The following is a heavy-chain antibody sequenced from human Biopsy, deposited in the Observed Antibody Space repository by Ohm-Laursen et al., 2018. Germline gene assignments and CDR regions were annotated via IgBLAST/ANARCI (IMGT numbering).Heavy chain of an antibody. CDR2: VYYTGST. V-gene: IGHV4-59*01. CDR3: ARDRGYYSDRTVPGYFDL. D-gene: IGHD3-22*01. Sequence: VTLSLTCTVSGDSISSYYWSWIPQPPGKGLQWIGYVYYTGSTDYNPSLQSRVTISVDTSKNHFSLRLRSVTPADTAIYYCARDRGYYSDRTVPGYFDLWGRGTLVTVSS. CDR1: GDSISSYY. J-gene: IGHJ2*01.